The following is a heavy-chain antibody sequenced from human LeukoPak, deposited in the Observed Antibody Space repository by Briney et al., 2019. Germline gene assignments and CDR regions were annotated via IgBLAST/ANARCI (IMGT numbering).Heavy chain of an antibody. V-gene: IGHV3-66*04. D-gene: IGHD4-17*01. Sequence: GGSLRLSCAASGFSVSFKYMTWVRPAPAKGLEWVSIIFAGGRTFYADSVKGRFTISRDNSKNTVYLQMNTLRADDTAVYYCALQSTMTTSFDYWGQGTLVTVSS. J-gene: IGHJ4*02. CDR1: GFSVSFKY. CDR3: ALQSTMTTSFDY. CDR2: IFAGGRT.